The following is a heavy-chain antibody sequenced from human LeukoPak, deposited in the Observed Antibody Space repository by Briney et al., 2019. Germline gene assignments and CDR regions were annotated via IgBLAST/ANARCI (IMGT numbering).Heavy chain of an antibody. Sequence: PGGSLRLSCAASGFTFSSYAMHWVRQAPGKGLEWVAVISYDGSNKYYADSVKGRFTISRDNSKNTLYLQMNSLRAEDTAVYYCARGEIRGSSTSHAMDVWGKGTTVTVSS. V-gene: IGHV3-30*01. CDR3: ARGEIRGSSTSHAMDV. CDR2: ISYDGSNK. CDR1: GFTFSSYA. J-gene: IGHJ6*03. D-gene: IGHD2-2*01.